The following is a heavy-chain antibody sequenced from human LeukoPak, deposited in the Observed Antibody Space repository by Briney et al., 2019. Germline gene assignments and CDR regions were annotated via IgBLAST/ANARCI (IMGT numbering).Heavy chain of an antibody. CDR1: GFTFSSYA. J-gene: IGHJ4*02. CDR3: AKDSCSGGSCYRSSY. V-gene: IGHV3-23*01. D-gene: IGHD2-15*01. CDR2: ISGSGGST. Sequence: PGGSLRLSCAASGFTFSSYAMSWVRQAPGKGLEWVSAISGSGGSTYYADSVKGRFTISRDNSKNTLYLQMNSLRAEDTAVYYCAKDSCSGGSCYRSSYWGQGTLVTVSS.